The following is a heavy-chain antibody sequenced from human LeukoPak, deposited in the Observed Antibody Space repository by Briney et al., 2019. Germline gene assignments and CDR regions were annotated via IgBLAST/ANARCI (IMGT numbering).Heavy chain of an antibody. D-gene: IGHD3-22*01. V-gene: IGHV3-48*02. J-gene: IGHJ3*02. Sequence: GGSLRLSCAASGFTFSTYSMNWVRQAPGKGLEWVSYITSSSTIYYADSVRGRFTISRDNAKNSLYLQMNSLRDEDTAVYYCARVDWMIGAFDIWGQGTMVTVSS. CDR1: GFTFSTYS. CDR2: ITSSSTI. CDR3: ARVDWMIGAFDI.